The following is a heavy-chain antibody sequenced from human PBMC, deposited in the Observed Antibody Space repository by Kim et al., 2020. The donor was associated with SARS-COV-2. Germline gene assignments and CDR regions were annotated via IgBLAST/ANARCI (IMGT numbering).Heavy chain of an antibody. Sequence: SETLSLSCAVSGGPISSSSHYWGWIRQPPGKGLEWIANIHSSGSAVYNPSLKSRVTVSVDTSKSQFSLNLTSATAADTAVYFCARLGIPLISAWFDPWGQGTLVTVSS. J-gene: IGHJ5*02. CDR2: IHSSGSA. V-gene: IGHV4-39*01. D-gene: IGHD1-20*01. CDR1: GGPISSSSHY. CDR3: ARLGIPLISAWFDP.